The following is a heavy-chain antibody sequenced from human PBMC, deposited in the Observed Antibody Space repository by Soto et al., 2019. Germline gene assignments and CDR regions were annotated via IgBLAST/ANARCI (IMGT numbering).Heavy chain of an antibody. V-gene: IGHV3-23*01. CDR2: ISGCGGST. D-gene: IGHD6-19*01. CDR3: AKADGEQWLVPHLDN. CDR1: GFNFKKFA. Sequence: EVQLLESGGGGVQPGGSLRLSWVASGFNFKKFAMAWVRQAPGEGLEWVSGISGCGGSTSYADSVKGRFSIARDDSKNTLSLQMNSLRVEDTAQYYCAKADGEQWLVPHLDNWGQGTLVTVS. J-gene: IGHJ4*02.